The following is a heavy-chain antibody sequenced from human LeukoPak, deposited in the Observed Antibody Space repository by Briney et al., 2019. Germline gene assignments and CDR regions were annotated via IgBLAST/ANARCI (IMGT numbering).Heavy chain of an antibody. D-gene: IGHD3-16*01. CDR2: IYNSGSP. Sequence: PSETLCLTCAVSGGSISSGDYSWSCIRQPPGKGLEWIGYIYNSGSPYLNPSLKSRVTISIDRSKNQFSLKLSSVTAADTAVYYCARGGGFDAFDIRGQGTMVTVSS. CDR1: GGSISSGDYS. J-gene: IGHJ3*02. V-gene: IGHV4-30-2*01. CDR3: ARGGGFDAFDI.